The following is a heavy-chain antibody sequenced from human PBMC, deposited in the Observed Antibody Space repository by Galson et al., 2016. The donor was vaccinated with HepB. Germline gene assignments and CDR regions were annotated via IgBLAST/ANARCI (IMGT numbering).Heavy chain of an antibody. CDR3: ARVRCSTFRCQNWFDP. CDR2: TYYRSKWYN. Sequence: AWTWIRQSPLRGLEWLGRTYYRSKWYNDYAVSVKSRISIHPDTSKNQFSLQLNSVTPEDTAVYYCARVRCSTFRCQNWFDPWGQGTLVTVSS. D-gene: IGHD2/OR15-2a*01. CDR1: A. J-gene: IGHJ5*02. V-gene: IGHV6-1*01.